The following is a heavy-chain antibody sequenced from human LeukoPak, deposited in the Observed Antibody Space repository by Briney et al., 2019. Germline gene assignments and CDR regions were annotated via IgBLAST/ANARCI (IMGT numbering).Heavy chain of an antibody. V-gene: IGHV4-34*01. Sequence: PSETLSLTCAVYGGSFSGYYWSWIRQPPGKGLEWIGEINHSGSTNYNPSLKSRVTISVDTSKNQFSQKLSSVTAADTAVYYCARGIGIAAARRFDPWGQGTLVTVSS. CDR2: INHSGST. D-gene: IGHD6-13*01. CDR3: ARGIGIAAARRFDP. CDR1: GGSFSGYY. J-gene: IGHJ5*02.